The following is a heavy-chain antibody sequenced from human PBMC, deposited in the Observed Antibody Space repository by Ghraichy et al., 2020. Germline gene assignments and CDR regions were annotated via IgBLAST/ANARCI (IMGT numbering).Heavy chain of an antibody. D-gene: IGHD3-10*01. Sequence: TLSLTCTVSGGSISSGGYYWSWIRQHPGKGLEWIGYIYYSGSTYYNPSLKSRVTISVDTSKNQFSLKLSSVTAADTAVYYWARDWSGVRGEFDYWGQGTLVTVSS. CDR2: IYYSGST. CDR1: GGSISSGGYY. J-gene: IGHJ4*02. V-gene: IGHV4-31*03. CDR3: ARDWSGVRGEFDY.